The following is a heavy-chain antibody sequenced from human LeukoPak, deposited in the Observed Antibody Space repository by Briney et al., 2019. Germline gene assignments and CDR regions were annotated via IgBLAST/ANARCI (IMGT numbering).Heavy chain of an antibody. CDR1: GYTFTSYG. CDR2: ISAYNGNT. CDR3: ARDEARYSSGYYPNWFDP. V-gene: IGHV1-18*01. Sequence: ASVRVSYTASGYTFTSYGMSWVRQAPGQGLEWMGWISAYNGNTHYAQKLQGRVTMTTDTSTSTAYMELRSLRSDDTAVYYCARDEARYSSGYYPNWFDPWGQGTLVTVSS. D-gene: IGHD3-22*01. J-gene: IGHJ5*02.